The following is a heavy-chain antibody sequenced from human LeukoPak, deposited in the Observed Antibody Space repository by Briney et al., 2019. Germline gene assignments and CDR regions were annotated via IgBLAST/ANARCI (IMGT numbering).Heavy chain of an antibody. D-gene: IGHD6-6*01. V-gene: IGHV4-59*01. Sequence: SEALSLTCTVSGGSISTYYWNWIRQPPGKGLEWIGYIYHSGSTNYNPSLQSRVTISVDTSKNQFSLNLNSVTAADTAVYYCARGGAARLHFQNWGQGTLVTVSS. J-gene: IGHJ1*01. CDR1: GGSISTYY. CDR3: ARGGAARLHFQN. CDR2: IYHSGST.